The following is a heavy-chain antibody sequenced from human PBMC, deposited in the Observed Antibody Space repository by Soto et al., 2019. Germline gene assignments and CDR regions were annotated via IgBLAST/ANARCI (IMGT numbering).Heavy chain of an antibody. J-gene: IGHJ5*02. Sequence: QLQLQESGPGLVKPSETLSLTCTVSGDSISSSSYYWGWIRQPPGKGLEWIGSIYYSGSTYYNPPXXXRXTISVDTSKNQFSLKLSSVTAADTAVYYCASPKIAFYNWFDPWGQGTLVTVSS. CDR3: ASPKIAFYNWFDP. CDR2: IYYSGST. D-gene: IGHD3-3*02. CDR1: GDSISSSSYY. V-gene: IGHV4-39*01.